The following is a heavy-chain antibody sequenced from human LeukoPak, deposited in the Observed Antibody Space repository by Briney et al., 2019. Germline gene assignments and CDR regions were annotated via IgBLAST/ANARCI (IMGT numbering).Heavy chain of an antibody. V-gene: IGHV1-46*01. Sequence: ASVKVSCKASGYTFTSYYMHWVRQAPGQGLGGRGIINPSGGSTSYAQKFQGRVTMTRDTSTSTVYMELSSLRSEDTAVYYCARGPPGTFGYFQHWGQGTLVTVSS. CDR2: INPSGGST. CDR1: GYTFTSYY. D-gene: IGHD1-1*01. J-gene: IGHJ1*01. CDR3: ARGPPGTFGYFQH.